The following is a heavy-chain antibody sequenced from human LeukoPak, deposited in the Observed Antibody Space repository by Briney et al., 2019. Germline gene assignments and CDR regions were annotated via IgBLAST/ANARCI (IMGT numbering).Heavy chain of an antibody. V-gene: IGHV1-18*01. CDR3: ARAAQLMVLPDY. J-gene: IGHJ4*02. Sequence: VSVKVSCKASGYTFTSYGISWERQAPGQGLEWMGWISAYNGNTNYAQKLQGRVTMTTDTSTSTAYMELRSLRSDDTAVYYCARAAQLMVLPDYWGQGTLVTVSS. CDR2: ISAYNGNT. CDR1: GYTFTSYG. D-gene: IGHD3-10*01.